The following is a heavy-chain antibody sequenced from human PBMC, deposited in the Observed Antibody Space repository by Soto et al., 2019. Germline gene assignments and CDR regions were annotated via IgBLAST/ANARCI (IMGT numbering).Heavy chain of an antibody. J-gene: IGHJ4*02. D-gene: IGHD1-26*01. CDR3: AHSAGSIVGALDY. CDR1: GFTCSDFA. Sequence: EVQLVESGGGLVQPGGSLRLSCAASGFTCSDFAMNWVRQAPGKGLEWVSTSSGSGGSTYYADSVKGRFTISRDQSKNTLYLHMNSMRAEDTAVYYCAHSAGSIVGALDYWGQGTLVTISS. V-gene: IGHV3-23*04. CDR2: SSGSGGST.